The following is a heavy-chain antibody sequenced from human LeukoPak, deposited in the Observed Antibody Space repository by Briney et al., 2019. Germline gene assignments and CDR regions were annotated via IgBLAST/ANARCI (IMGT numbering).Heavy chain of an antibody. Sequence: SETLSLTCTVSGGSISSYYWSWIRQPPGKGLEWIGYIYYSGSTNYNPSLKSRVTISVDTSKNQFSLKLSSVTAADTAVYYCARHGGGSAAAGIRGYYYGMDVWGQGTTVTVSS. D-gene: IGHD6-13*01. J-gene: IGHJ6*02. CDR1: GGSISSYY. CDR2: IYYSGST. V-gene: IGHV4-59*08. CDR3: ARHGGGSAAAGIRGYYYGMDV.